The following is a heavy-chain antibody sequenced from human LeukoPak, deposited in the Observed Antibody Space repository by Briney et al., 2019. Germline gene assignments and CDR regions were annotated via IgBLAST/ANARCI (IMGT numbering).Heavy chain of an antibody. D-gene: IGHD3-22*01. Sequence: GRSLRLSCAASGFTFSSYAMHWVRQAPGKGLEWVAVISYVGSNKYYADSVKGRFTISRDNSKNTLYLQMNSLRAEDTAVYYCARDVPYDSSGFGDYWGQGTLVTVSS. CDR2: ISYVGSNK. J-gene: IGHJ4*02. CDR3: ARDVPYDSSGFGDY. CDR1: GFTFSSYA. V-gene: IGHV3-30*04.